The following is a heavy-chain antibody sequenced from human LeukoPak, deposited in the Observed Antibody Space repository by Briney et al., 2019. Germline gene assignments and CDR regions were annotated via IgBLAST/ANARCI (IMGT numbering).Heavy chain of an antibody. V-gene: IGHV3-30*18. CDR3: AKDHQWGYGYYFDL. CDR2: ISVDGSDK. D-gene: IGHD5-18*01. Sequence: PGRARRLSCSASGFTFSSGCMQWVRPAPGKGLGGVAVISVDGSDKHYAASVKCGSAISRDNSKNMLYLQMNSLRPEDTAVYYCAKDHQWGYGYYFDLCGQGTLVTVSS. J-gene: IGHJ4*02. CDR1: GFTFSSGC.